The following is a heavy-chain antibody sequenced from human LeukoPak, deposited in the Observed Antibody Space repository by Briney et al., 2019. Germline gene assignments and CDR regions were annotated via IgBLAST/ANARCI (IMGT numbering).Heavy chain of an antibody. Sequence: GRSLRLSCAAPGFTFSSYAMHWVRQAPGKGLEWVAVISYDGSNKYYADSVKGRFTISRDNSKNTLYLQMNSLRAEDTAVYYCARVGPTPGAYGGNSEYYGMDVWGQGTTVTVSS. CDR1: GFTFSSYA. V-gene: IGHV3-30-3*01. CDR3: ARVGPTPGAYGGNSEYYGMDV. J-gene: IGHJ6*02. CDR2: ISYDGSNK. D-gene: IGHD4-23*01.